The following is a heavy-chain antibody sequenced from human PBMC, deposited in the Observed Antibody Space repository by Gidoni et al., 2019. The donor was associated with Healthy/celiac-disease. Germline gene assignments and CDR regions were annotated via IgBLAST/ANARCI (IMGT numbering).Heavy chain of an antibody. Sequence: QVQLVESGGGVVQPGRSLRLPCAASGFTFSSYGMHWVRQAPGKGLEWVAVISYDGSNKYYADSVKGRFTISRDNSKNTLYLQMNSLRAEDTAVYYCAKLVIAARPTPTDYWGQGTLVTVSS. CDR1: GFTFSSYG. CDR2: ISYDGSNK. CDR3: AKLVIAARPTPTDY. D-gene: IGHD6-6*01. V-gene: IGHV3-30*18. J-gene: IGHJ4*02.